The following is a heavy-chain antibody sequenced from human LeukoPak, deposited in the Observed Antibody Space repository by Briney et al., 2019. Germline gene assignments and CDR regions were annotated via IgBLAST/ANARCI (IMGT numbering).Heavy chain of an antibody. CDR2: ISYSGST. J-gene: IGHJ4*02. Sequence: SETLSLTCTVSGXSISSYYWSWIRQPPGKGLEWIGYISYSGSTNYNPSLKSRVTISVDTSKNQFSLKLSSVTAADTAVYYCAKETFAVDYWGQGTLVTVSS. CDR1: GXSISSYY. CDR3: AKETFAVDY. V-gene: IGHV4-59*01.